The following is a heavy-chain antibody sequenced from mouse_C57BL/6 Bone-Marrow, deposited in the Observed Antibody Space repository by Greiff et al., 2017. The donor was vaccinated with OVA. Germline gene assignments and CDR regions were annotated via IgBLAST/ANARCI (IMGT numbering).Heavy chain of an antibody. CDR3: TRLPSVAY. CDR2: IRNKANTHAT. CDR1: GFTFSDAW. Sequence: EVQGVESGGGLVQPGGSMKLSCAASGFTFSDAWMDWVRQSPEKGLEWVAEIRNKANTHATYYAESVKGRFTISRDDSKSSVYLQMNSLRAEDTGIYYCTRLPSVAYWGQGTLVTVSA. V-gene: IGHV6-6*01. J-gene: IGHJ3*01.